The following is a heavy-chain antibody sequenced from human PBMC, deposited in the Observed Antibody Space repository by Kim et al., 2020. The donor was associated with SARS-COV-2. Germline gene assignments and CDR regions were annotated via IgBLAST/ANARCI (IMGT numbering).Heavy chain of an antibody. J-gene: IGHJ4*02. D-gene: IGHD3-16*01. CDR3: ARQGGALYYFDY. V-gene: IGHV4-39*01. Sequence: NQSPTSRVTISVDTSKNQFSLKLSSVTAADTAVYYCARQGGALYYFDYWGQGTLVTVSS.